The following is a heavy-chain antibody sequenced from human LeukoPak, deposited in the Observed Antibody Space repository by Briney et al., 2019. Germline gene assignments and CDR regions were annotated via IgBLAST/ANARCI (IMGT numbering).Heavy chain of an antibody. CDR3: ARDGEYYYDSSGFDY. Sequence: SETLSLTCTVSGGSISSSNWWSWVRQPPGKGLEWIGEIYHSGSTNYNPSLKSRVTISVDKSKNQFSLKLSSVTAADTAVYYCARDGEYYYDSSGFDYWGQGTLVTVSS. J-gene: IGHJ4*02. V-gene: IGHV4-4*02. CDR2: IYHSGST. CDR1: GGSISSSNW. D-gene: IGHD3-22*01.